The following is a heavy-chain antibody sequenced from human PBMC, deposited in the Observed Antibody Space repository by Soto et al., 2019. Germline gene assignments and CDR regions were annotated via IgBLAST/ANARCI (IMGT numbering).Heavy chain of an antibody. CDR1: GFTFSSYG. Sequence: ESGGGLVQPGGSLRLSCAASGFTFSSYGMSWVRQAPGKGLEWVSGISGSGGSTYYADSVKGRFTISRDNPKNTLYLQMNSLRAEDTAVYYCAKEGRYSSSRGYFDYWGQGTLVTVSS. J-gene: IGHJ4*02. D-gene: IGHD6-13*01. V-gene: IGHV3-23*01. CDR2: ISGSGGST. CDR3: AKEGRYSSSRGYFDY.